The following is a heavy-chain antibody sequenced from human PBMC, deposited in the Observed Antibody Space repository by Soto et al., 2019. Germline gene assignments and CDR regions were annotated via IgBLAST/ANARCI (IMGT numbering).Heavy chain of an antibody. D-gene: IGHD6-6*01. V-gene: IGHV4-34*01. CDR1: GGSCSGYF. Sequence: PSETLSLTCAVYGGSCSGYFWSWIRQPPGKGLEWIGEINHSGSTNYNPSLKSRVTISVDTSKNQFSLKLSSVTAADTAVYYCAREYSSSSMDWFDPRGQGALVTVSS. CDR3: AREYSSSSMDWFDP. J-gene: IGHJ5*02. CDR2: INHSGST.